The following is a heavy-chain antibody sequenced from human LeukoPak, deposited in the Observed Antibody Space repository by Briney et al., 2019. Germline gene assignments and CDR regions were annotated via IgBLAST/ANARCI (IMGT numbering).Heavy chain of an antibody. CDR3: AREGHSSGHCGALDI. CDR2: ISDNGLDT. Sequence: GGSLRLSCEVSGFTFSTSVMHWVRQAPGKGLEYVSGISDNGLDTHYGNSVEGRFTISRDNSKNSLYLQMDSLRDEDMAVYYCAREGHSSGHCGALDIWGRGTMVTVSS. V-gene: IGHV3-64*01. D-gene: IGHD3-22*01. J-gene: IGHJ3*02. CDR1: GFTFSTSV.